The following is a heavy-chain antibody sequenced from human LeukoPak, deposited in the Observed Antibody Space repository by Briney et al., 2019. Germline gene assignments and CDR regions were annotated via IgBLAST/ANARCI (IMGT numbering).Heavy chain of an antibody. CDR2: IYYSGST. D-gene: IGHD6-6*01. V-gene: IGHV4-59*12. J-gene: IGHJ5*02. CDR3: ARGGRAARPNWFDP. CDR1: GGSISSYY. Sequence: PSETLSLTCTVSGGSISSYYWSWIRQPPGKGLEWIGYIYYSGSTNYNPSLKSRVTISVDTSKNQFSLKLSSVTAADTAVYYCARGGRAARPNWFDPWGQGTLVTVSS.